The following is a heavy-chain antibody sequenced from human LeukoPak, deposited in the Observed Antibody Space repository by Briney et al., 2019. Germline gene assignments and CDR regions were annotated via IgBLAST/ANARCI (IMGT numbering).Heavy chain of an antibody. CDR2: TYYTSKWNN. CDR1: GDSVSSNSVA. Sequence: SQTLSLTCAISGDSVSSNSVAWNWFRQSPSRGLEWLGRTYYTSKWNNDYAVSVQSRIAVNPDTSKNQFSLHLNSVTPEDTAAYYCARQAYRRFDPWGQGTLVTVSS. V-gene: IGHV6-1*01. CDR3: ARQAYRRFDP. J-gene: IGHJ5*02.